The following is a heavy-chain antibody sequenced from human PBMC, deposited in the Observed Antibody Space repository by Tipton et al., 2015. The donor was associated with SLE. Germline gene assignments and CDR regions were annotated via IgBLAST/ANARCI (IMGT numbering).Heavy chain of an antibody. J-gene: IGHJ4*02. CDR2: IYYSGST. D-gene: IGHD4-17*01. V-gene: IGHV4-39*01. CDR1: GGSISSSSYY. CDR3: ARHDYGDYGYFDY. Sequence: TLSLTCTVSGGSISSSSYYWGWIRQPPGKGLEWIGSIYYSGSTYYNPSLKSRVPISVDTSKNQFSLKLSSVTAADTAVYYCARHDYGDYGYFDYWGQGTLATVSS.